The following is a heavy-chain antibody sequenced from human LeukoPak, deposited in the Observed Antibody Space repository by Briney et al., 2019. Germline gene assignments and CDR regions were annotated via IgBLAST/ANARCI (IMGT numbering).Heavy chain of an antibody. CDR3: ARGKYYYGSGSYYIPPISLGFDY. CDR1: GGSFSGYY. Sequence: SETLSLTCAVYGGSFSGYYWSWIRQPPGKGLEWIGEINHSGSTNYNPSLKSRVTISVDTSKNQFSLKLSSVTAADTAVYYCARGKYYYGSGSYYIPPISLGFDYWGQGTLVTVSS. CDR2: INHSGST. J-gene: IGHJ4*02. D-gene: IGHD3-10*01. V-gene: IGHV4-34*01.